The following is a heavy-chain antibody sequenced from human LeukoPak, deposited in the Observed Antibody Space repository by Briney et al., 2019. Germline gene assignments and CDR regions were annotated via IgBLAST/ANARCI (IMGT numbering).Heavy chain of an antibody. CDR1: GGSISSYY. CDR3: AMGPRQQLVR. Sequence: PSETLSLTCTVSGGSISSYYWSWLRQPPGKGLEWVGYIYYSGSTNYNPSLTSRVTISVDTSKNQFSLKLSAVTAADTAVYYCAMGPRQQLVRWGQGTLVTVSS. V-gene: IGHV4-59*08. CDR2: IYYSGST. J-gene: IGHJ4*02. D-gene: IGHD6-13*01.